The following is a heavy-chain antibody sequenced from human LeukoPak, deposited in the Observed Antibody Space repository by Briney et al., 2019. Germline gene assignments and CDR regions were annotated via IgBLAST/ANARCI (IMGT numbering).Heavy chain of an antibody. D-gene: IGHD3-22*01. V-gene: IGHV4-34*01. J-gene: IGHJ5*02. Sequence: SETLPLTCAVYGGSFSGYYWSWIRQPPGKGLEWIGEINHSGSTNYNPSLKSRVTISVDTSKNQFSLKLSSVTAADTAVYYCARRITMIVVVITPNWFDPWGQGTLVTVSS. CDR1: GGSFSGYY. CDR2: INHSGST. CDR3: ARRITMIVVVITPNWFDP.